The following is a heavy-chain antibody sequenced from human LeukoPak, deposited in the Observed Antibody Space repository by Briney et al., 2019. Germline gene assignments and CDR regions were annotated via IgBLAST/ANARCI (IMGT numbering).Heavy chain of an antibody. CDR3: ARTYDSSGYYLNWFDP. CDR2: IYYSGST. Sequence: PSETLSLTCTVSGGSISSYYWSWIRQPPGKGLEWIGSIYYSGSTYYNPSLKSRVTISVDTSKNQFSLKLSSVTAADTAVYYCARTYDSSGYYLNWFDPWGQGTLVTVSS. V-gene: IGHV4-39*07. D-gene: IGHD3-22*01. CDR1: GGSISSYY. J-gene: IGHJ5*02.